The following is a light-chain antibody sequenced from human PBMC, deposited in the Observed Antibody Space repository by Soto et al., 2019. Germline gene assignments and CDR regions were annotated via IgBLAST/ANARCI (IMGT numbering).Light chain of an antibody. V-gene: IGKV1-27*01. CDR3: QKYTNVPT. CDR2: AAS. J-gene: IGKJ4*01. CDR1: QGISNY. Sequence: DIQMTQSPSSLSASVGDRATITCRASQGISNYLAWYQQIPGKVPKLLISAASTVQSGVPSRFSGSGSGTDFTLTISRLQPDDVATYYCQKYTNVPTFGGGTKVEIK.